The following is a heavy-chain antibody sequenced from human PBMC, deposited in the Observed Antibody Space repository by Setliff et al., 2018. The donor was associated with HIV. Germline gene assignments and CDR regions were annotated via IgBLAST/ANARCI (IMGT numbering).Heavy chain of an antibody. Sequence: GASVKVSCKASGGTFSNYAISWVRQAPGQGLEWMGGISPIRSITNYAQKFQGRVTITADKSTSTAYMDLKSLRSDDTAVYYCARVSLEVDYDFRQGYYYYYMDVWGKGTTVTVSS. CDR1: GGTFSNYA. CDR3: ARVSLEVDYDFRQGYYYYYMDV. V-gene: IGHV1-69*10. CDR2: ISPIRSIT. J-gene: IGHJ6*03. D-gene: IGHD3-22*01.